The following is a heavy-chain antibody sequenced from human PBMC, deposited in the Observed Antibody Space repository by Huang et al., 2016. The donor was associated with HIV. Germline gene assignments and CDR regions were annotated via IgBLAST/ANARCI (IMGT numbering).Heavy chain of an antibody. Sequence: QVRLEQWGPNLLKPSDTLSLTCAVYGGSFSDYFWTWIRQSPVKGREWIVEGNKRGSATHNPSLRSRVSMSVDSAKNQFYLNLTSVTAADTAVYFCARPKMTATPSDSSWSYFDFWGRGTPVTVSS. D-gene: IGHD3-10*01. CDR2: GNKRGSA. V-gene: IGHV4-34*01. J-gene: IGHJ4*02. CDR1: GGSFSDYF. CDR3: ARPKMTATPSDSSWSYFDF.